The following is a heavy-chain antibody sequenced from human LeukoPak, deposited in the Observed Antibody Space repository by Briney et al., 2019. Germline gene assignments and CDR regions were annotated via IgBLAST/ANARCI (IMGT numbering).Heavy chain of an antibody. CDR3: ARGGYSSSSFDY. J-gene: IGHJ4*02. CDR1: GFTFSSYA. D-gene: IGHD6-6*01. V-gene: IGHV4-34*01. Sequence: GSLRLSCAASGFTFSSYAMSWVRQAPGKGLEWIGEINHSGSTNYNPSLKSRVTISVDTSKNQFSLKLSSVTAADTAVYYCARGGYSSSSFDYWGQGTLVTVSS. CDR2: INHSGST.